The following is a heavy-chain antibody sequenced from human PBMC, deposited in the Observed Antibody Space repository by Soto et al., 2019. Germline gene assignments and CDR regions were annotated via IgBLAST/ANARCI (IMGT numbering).Heavy chain of an antibody. J-gene: IGHJ4*02. D-gene: IGHD4-17*01. CDR3: ARDITYGDSYFDY. CDR2: ISYDGRNK. V-gene: IGHV3-30*03. CDR1: GFTFSSYG. Sequence: ESGGGVVQPGRSLRLSCAASGFTFSSYGMHWVRQAPGKGLEWVAFISYDGRNKYYVDSVKGRFTISRDNFKSRLYVQMNSLRGEDMAVYYCARDITYGDSYFDYWGQGTLVTVSS.